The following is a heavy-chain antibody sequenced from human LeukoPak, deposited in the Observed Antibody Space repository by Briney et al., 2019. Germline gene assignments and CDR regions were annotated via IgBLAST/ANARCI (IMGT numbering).Heavy chain of an antibody. CDR2: ISFDGSNK. Sequence: PGGSLRLSCAASGFTFSSYGMHWVRQAPGKGLEWVAVISFDGSNKYYADSVKGRFTISRDNSKNTLYLQMNSLRAEDTAVYYCAKDIWDSGYDYFDYWGQGTLVTVSP. V-gene: IGHV3-30*18. D-gene: IGHD5-12*01. CDR1: GFTFSSYG. CDR3: AKDIWDSGYDYFDY. J-gene: IGHJ4*02.